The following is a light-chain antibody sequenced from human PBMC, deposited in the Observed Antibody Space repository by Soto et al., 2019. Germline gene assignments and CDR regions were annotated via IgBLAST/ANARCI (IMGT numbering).Light chain of an antibody. Sequence: QSVLTQPPSVSAAPRQKVTISCSGSSSNIGNNYVSWYQQLPGTAPKLLIYDNNKRPSGIPDRFSGSKSGTSATLGITGLQTGDEADYYCGTWDSRLSAYVFGTGTKVTVL. CDR3: GTWDSRLSAYV. CDR2: DNN. V-gene: IGLV1-51*01. CDR1: SSNIGNNY. J-gene: IGLJ1*01.